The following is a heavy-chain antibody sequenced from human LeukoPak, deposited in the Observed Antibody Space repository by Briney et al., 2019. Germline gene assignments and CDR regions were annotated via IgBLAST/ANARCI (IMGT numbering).Heavy chain of an antibody. CDR3: AREILGGFNPGAY. CDR2: IHRSGSP. V-gene: IGHV4-4*02. J-gene: IGHJ4*02. CDR1: LDSTTSNF. D-gene: IGHD1-14*01. Sequence: SSETLSLTCTVSLDSTTSNFWSWVRQPPGKGLEWIGEIHRSGSPNYNPSLQSRVTISIDRSRNQIVLELSSVTAADTAVYHCAREILGGFNPGAYWGQGTLVTVSS.